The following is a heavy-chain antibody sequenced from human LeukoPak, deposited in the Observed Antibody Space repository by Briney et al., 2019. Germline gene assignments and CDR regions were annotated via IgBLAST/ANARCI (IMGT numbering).Heavy chain of an antibody. D-gene: IGHD3-10*01. CDR1: GFTFSSYA. CDR3: ARVRGSGSYTDWYFDL. CDR2: ISSNGGST. J-gene: IGHJ2*01. V-gene: IGHV3-64*02. Sequence: GGSLRLCCAASGFTFSSYAMHWVRQASGKGLEYVSAISSNGGSTYYADSVKGRFTISRDNSKNTLYLQMGSLRAEDMAVYYCARVRGSGSYTDWYFDLWGRGTLVTVSS.